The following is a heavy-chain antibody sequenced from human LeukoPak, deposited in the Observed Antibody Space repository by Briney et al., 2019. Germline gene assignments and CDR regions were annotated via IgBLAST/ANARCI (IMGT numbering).Heavy chain of an antibody. Sequence: GGFLRLSCAASGFTFSNAWMTWVRQAPGKGLGWVGRIYRNADGGTTDYAAPVKGRFTISRDDSKNTLYLQMNSLKTEDTAVYYCTTDSYCSTTTCYASSNYYYGLDAWGQGTSVTVSS. CDR2: IYRNADGGTT. CDR3: TTDSYCSTTTCYASSNYYYGLDA. CDR1: GFTFSNAW. V-gene: IGHV3-15*05. D-gene: IGHD2-2*01. J-gene: IGHJ6*02.